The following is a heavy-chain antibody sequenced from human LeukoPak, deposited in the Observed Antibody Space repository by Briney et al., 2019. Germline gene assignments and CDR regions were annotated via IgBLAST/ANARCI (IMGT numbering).Heavy chain of an antibody. V-gene: IGHV1-18*01. Sequence: ASVKVSCKASGYTFTSYGFNWVRQAPGLGLEWLGWISGYNGNTDYAQNVQGRVTMTADTSTNTAYMELRSLGSDDTAVYYCARDLLTGNMGDYWGQGTLITVSA. D-gene: IGHD1-20*01. J-gene: IGHJ4*02. CDR2: ISGYNGNT. CDR3: ARDLLTGNMGDY. CDR1: GYTFTSYG.